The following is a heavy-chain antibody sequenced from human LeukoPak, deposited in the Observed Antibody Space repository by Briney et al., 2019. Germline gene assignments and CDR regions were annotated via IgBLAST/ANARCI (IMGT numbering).Heavy chain of an antibody. CDR3: AIQYSGYFDY. CDR1: GFSFSSYG. J-gene: IGHJ4*02. Sequence: PGGSLRLSCAASGFSFSSYGMHWVRQAPGKGLEWVAFIRYDGSNKYYADSVKGRFTISRDNSKNTLYLQMNSLRAEDTAVYYCAIQYSGYFDYWGQGTLVTVSS. V-gene: IGHV3-30*02. CDR2: IRYDGSNK. D-gene: IGHD5-12*01.